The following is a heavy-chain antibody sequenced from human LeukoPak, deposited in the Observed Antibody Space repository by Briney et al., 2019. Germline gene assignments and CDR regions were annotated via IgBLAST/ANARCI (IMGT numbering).Heavy chain of an antibody. CDR1: GDSINSDVYY. CDR3: AGKRITVATSRSDY. Sequence: SETLSLTCTVSGDSINSDVYYWNWIRQSPGKGLEWIGFIYYSGTTHYNPSLKRRVTISADTSRNQFSLKLTSVTAADTAVYFCAGKRITVATSRSDYWGQGTLATVSP. V-gene: IGHV4-30-4*08. D-gene: IGHD3-16*01. J-gene: IGHJ4*02. CDR2: IYYSGTT.